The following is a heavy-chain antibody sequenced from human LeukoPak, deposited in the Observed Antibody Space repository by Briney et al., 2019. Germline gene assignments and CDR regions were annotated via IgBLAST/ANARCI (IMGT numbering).Heavy chain of an antibody. J-gene: IGHJ6*03. CDR1: GGSFSGYY. Sequence: KPSETLSLTCAVYGGSFSGYYWSWIRHPPGKGLEWIGEINHSGSTNYSPPLKSRVTMSVDTSKNQFSLKLSSVTAADTAMYYCARVGLQIVVVPAATTQTTYYYYMDVWDTGTTVTVSS. V-gene: IGHV4-34*01. CDR3: ARVGLQIVVVPAATTQTTYYYYMDV. D-gene: IGHD2-2*01. CDR2: INHSGST.